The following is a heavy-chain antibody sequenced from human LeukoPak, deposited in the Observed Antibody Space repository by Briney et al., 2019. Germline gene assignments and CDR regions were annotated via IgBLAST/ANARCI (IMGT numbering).Heavy chain of an antibody. Sequence: ASVTVSCTASGYTFTSYAMNWVRQAPGQGLEWLRWINTNTGNPTYAQGFTGRFVFSLDTSVSTAYLQISSLKAEDTAVYYCARTVTSSSSDYWGQGTLVTVSS. D-gene: IGHD6-6*01. CDR1: GYTFTSYA. V-gene: IGHV7-4-1*02. J-gene: IGHJ4*02. CDR2: INTNTGNP. CDR3: ARTVTSSSSDY.